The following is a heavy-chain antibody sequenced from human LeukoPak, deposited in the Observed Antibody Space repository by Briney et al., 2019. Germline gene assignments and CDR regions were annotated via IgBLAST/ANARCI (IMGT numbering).Heavy chain of an antibody. J-gene: IGHJ4*02. CDR3: ARDLGITMVRGVY. CDR1: GYTFTGYY. V-gene: IGHV1-2*02. CDR2: INPNSGGT. Sequence: ASVKVSCKASGYTFTGYYMHWVRQAPGQGLEWVGWINPNSGGTNYAQKFQGRVTMTRDTSISTAYMELSRLRSDDTAVYYCARDLGITMVRGVYWGQGTLVTVSS. D-gene: IGHD3-10*01.